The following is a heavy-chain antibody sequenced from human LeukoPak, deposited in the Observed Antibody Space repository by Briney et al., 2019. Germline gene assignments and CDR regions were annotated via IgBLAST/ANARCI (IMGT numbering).Heavy chain of an antibody. CDR3: ARDRIAAALYGKDV. D-gene: IGHD6-13*01. Sequence: PGGSLRLSCAASGFTFSSYSMNWVRQAPGKGLEWVSSISSSSSYIYYADSVKGRFTISRDNAKNSLYLQMNSLRAEDTAVYYCARDRIAAALYGKDVWGQGTTVTVSS. CDR1: GFTFSSYS. V-gene: IGHV3-21*01. CDR2: ISSSSSYI. J-gene: IGHJ6*02.